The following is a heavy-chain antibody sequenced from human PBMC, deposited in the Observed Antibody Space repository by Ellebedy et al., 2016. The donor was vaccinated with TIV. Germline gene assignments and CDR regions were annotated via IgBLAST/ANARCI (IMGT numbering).Heavy chain of an antibody. CDR2: ISNTGTRT. Sequence: GESLKISCAASGFTFNSYAMSWVRQAPGKGPEWVSTISNTGTRTYYANSVDGRFIISRDISKRTLYLQMNSLRAEDTAVYYCAKGRGGGSDTSAPRYYFDYWGLGTLVTVSS. CDR3: AKGRGGGSDTSAPRYYFDY. V-gene: IGHV3-23*01. CDR1: GFTFNSYA. D-gene: IGHD3-22*01. J-gene: IGHJ4*02.